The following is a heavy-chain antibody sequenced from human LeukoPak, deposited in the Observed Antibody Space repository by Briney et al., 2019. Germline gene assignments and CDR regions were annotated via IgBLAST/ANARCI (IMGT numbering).Heavy chain of an antibody. Sequence: ASVKVSCKASGYSFTSFGITWVRHAPGPGLELMGWISAYNGNTNYAQKLQGRVTMTTDTSTNTAYLELRSLGSDDTAVYYCARVLLWFGEFDYWGQGTLVTVSS. CDR2: ISAYNGNT. J-gene: IGHJ4*02. CDR3: ARVLLWFGEFDY. CDR1: GYSFTSFG. D-gene: IGHD3-10*01. V-gene: IGHV1-18*01.